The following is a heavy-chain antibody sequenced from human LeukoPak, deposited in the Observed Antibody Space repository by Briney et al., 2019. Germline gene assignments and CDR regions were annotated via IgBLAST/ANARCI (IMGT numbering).Heavy chain of an antibody. Sequence: PGGSLRLSCVASGFTFSTSAMTWVRLGPGKGLEWVSAISGSGDSTYYTDSVKGRFTISRDNSKNTLYLQMNSLRAEDTAVYYCAKVKQWPADNWFDPWGQGTLVTVSS. CDR3: AKVKQWPADNWFDP. D-gene: IGHD6-19*01. CDR2: ISGSGDST. V-gene: IGHV3-23*01. CDR1: GFTFSTSA. J-gene: IGHJ5*02.